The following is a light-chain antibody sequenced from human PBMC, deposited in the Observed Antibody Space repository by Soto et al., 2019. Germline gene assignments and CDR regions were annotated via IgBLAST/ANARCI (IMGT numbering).Light chain of an antibody. Sequence: QPVLTQPPSAYGTPGQRVTISCSGSSSNIGSNTVNWYQQLPGTAPKLLIYSNNQRPSGVPDRFSGSKSGTSASLAISGLQSEDEADYYCAAWDDSLYGHVVFGGGTKLTVL. J-gene: IGLJ2*01. CDR3: AAWDDSLYGHVV. CDR2: SNN. CDR1: SSNIGSNT. V-gene: IGLV1-44*01.